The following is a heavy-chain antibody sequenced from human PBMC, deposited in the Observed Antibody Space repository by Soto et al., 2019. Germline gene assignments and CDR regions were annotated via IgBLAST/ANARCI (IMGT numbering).Heavy chain of an antibody. D-gene: IGHD1-26*01. J-gene: IGHJ4*01. CDR2: KQPTSGRT. CDR3: ARGVTAGVDY. Sequence: SMKVSCKASGYSFTGLDINWVRQTTGQGLEWMGWKQPTSGRTGYAQKSQGRVTMTRDSSISTAYMELSSITSADKAFYYCARGVTAGVDYWG. V-gene: IGHV1-8*01. CDR1: GYSFTGLD.